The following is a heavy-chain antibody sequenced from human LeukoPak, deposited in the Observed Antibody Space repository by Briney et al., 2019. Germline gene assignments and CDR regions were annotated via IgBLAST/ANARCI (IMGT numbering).Heavy chain of an antibody. V-gene: IGHV3-30*02. D-gene: IGHD4-23*01. CDR2: IRYDGSNK. J-gene: IGHJ6*03. CDR3: AKRAGNSEGYYYMDV. Sequence: GGSLRLSCAASGFTFSSYGMHWVRQAPGKGLEWVAFIRYDGSNKYYADSVKGRFTISRDNSKNTLYLQMNSLRAEDTAVYYCAKRAGNSEGYYYMDVWGKGTTVTVSS. CDR1: GFTFSSYG.